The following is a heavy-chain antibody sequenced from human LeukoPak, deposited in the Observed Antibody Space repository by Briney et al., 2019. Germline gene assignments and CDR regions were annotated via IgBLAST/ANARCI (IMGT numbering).Heavy chain of an antibody. Sequence: GGSLRLSCAATGFTLRGHSMNWVRQAPGKGLDWVSSISPTSAYIYYQDSVKGRFTISRDDAKNPLYLEMDSLRAEDTAVYYCARTIYYYESTSYFSDAFDVWGQGTMVTVSS. CDR3: ARTIYYYESTSYFSDAFDV. J-gene: IGHJ3*01. CDR1: GFTLRGHS. D-gene: IGHD3-22*01. CDR2: ISPTSAYI. V-gene: IGHV3-21*01.